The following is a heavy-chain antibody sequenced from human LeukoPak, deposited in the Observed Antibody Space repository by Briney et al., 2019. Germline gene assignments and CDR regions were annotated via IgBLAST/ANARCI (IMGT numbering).Heavy chain of an antibody. J-gene: IGHJ4*02. CDR2: IYYSGST. CDR3: ARGSSDWYYLDY. V-gene: IGHV4-59*01. CDR1: GGSISSYY. Sequence: SETLSLTCTVSGGSISSYYWSWIRQPPGKGLEWIGYIYYSGSTNYNPSLKSRVTISVDMSKNQFSLKLSSVTAADTAMYYCARGSSDWYYLDYWGQGTLVTVSS. D-gene: IGHD6-13*01.